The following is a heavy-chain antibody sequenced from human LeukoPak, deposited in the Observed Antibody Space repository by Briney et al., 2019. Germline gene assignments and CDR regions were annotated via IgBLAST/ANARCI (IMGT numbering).Heavy chain of an antibody. Sequence: GGSLRLSCAASGFTFSDYYMSWIRQAPGKGLEWVGRIKSQTDGGTTDYAAPVKGRFIISRDDSKNTLYLQMNSLKTEDTAVYYCTTSTSGSWGQGTLVTVSS. CDR1: GFTFSDYY. J-gene: IGHJ5*02. CDR2: IKSQTDGGTT. CDR3: TTSTSGS. D-gene: IGHD3-10*01. V-gene: IGHV3-15*01.